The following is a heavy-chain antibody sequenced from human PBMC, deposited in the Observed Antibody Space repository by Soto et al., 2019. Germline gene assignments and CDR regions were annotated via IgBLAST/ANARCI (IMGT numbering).Heavy chain of an antibody. J-gene: IGHJ4*02. Sequence: GESLKISCKGSGYSFPGYCITWVRQKPGKSLGWMGRIDPSDSQTYYSPSFRGHVTISATKSITTVFLQWSSLRASDTAMYYCARQIYDSDTGPNFQYYFDSWGKGTPVTVS. CDR2: IDPSDSQT. CDR3: ARQIYDSDTGPNFQYYFDS. V-gene: IGHV5-10-1*01. D-gene: IGHD3-22*01. CDR1: GYSFPGYC.